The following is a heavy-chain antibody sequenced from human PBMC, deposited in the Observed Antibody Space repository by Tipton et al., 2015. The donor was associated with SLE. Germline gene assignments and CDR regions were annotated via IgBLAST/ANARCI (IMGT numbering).Heavy chain of an antibody. CDR2: ISSSGSDI. CDR1: GFTFSSHE. D-gene: IGHD2-2*01. V-gene: IGHV3-48*03. Sequence: SLRLSCVASGFTFSSHEMSWVRQAPGKGLEWVSFISSSGSDIYYADSVKGRFTISRDNAKNSLYLRMNSLRAEDSAVYYCARDGDSSWAFDSWGQGTLVTVSS. CDR3: ARDGDSSWAFDS. J-gene: IGHJ4*02.